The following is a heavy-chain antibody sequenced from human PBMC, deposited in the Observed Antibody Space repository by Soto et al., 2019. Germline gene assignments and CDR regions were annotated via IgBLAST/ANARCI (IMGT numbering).Heavy chain of an antibody. D-gene: IGHD4-17*01. CDR3: SRGTDSRDLYYCGFDV. V-gene: IGHV3-48*02. CDR1: GFTFSSYS. CDR2: ISSSSSTI. Sequence: EVQLVESGGGLVQPGGSLRLSCAASGFTFSSYSMNWVRQAPGKGLEWVSYISSSSSTIYYADSVKGRFTISRDNAKNSLHLQMKSLRDRDTALDFCSRGTDSRDLYYCGFDVWGQGTKVTVSS. J-gene: IGHJ6*02.